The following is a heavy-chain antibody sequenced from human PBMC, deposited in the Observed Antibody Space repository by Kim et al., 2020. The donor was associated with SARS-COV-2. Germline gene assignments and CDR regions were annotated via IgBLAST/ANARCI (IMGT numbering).Heavy chain of an antibody. D-gene: IGHD4-17*01. V-gene: IGHV3-48*02. J-gene: IGHJ6*02. Sequence: GGSLRLSCAASGFTFSSYSMNWVRQAPGKGLEWFSYISSSSSTIYYADSVKGRFTISRDNAKNSLYLQMNSLRDEDTAVYYCAREFVTTVYYYYGMDVWGQGTTVTVSS. CDR3: AREFVTTVYYYYGMDV. CDR1: GFTFSSYS. CDR2: ISSSSSTI.